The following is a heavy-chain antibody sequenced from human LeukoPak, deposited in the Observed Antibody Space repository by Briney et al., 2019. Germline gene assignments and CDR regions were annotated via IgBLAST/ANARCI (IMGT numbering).Heavy chain of an antibody. V-gene: IGHV1-2*02. CDR3: AREGIVATISWFDP. J-gene: IGHJ5*02. D-gene: IGHD5-12*01. CDR2: INPNSGGT. CDR1: GYTFTGYY. Sequence: GASVKVSCKVSGYTFTGYYMHWVRQAPGQGLEWMGWINPNSGGTNYAQKFQGRVTMTRDTSISTAYMELSRLRSDDTAVYYCAREGIVATISWFDPWGQGTLVTVSS.